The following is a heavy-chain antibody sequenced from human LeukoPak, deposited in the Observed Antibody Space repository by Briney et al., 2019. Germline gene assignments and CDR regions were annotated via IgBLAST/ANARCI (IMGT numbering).Heavy chain of an antibody. J-gene: IGHJ4*02. Sequence: GGSLRLSCAASGFTFSSYAMSWIRQAPGKGLEWVSAISGGGGSTFYADSVKGRFTISRDNSKNTLHLQMDSLRAEDTAVYYCAKGGYYDSSGYYWYDYWGQGTLVTVSS. CDR3: AKGGYYDSSGYYWYDY. CDR2: ISGGGGST. D-gene: IGHD3-22*01. V-gene: IGHV3-23*01. CDR1: GFTFSSYA.